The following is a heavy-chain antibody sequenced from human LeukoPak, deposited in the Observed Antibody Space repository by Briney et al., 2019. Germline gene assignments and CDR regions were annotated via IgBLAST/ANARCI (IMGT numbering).Heavy chain of an antibody. V-gene: IGHV4-59*08. J-gene: IGHJ4*02. CDR3: ARQGVEYYYDRSGCDY. CDR1: GDSISNYC. CDR2: IYYSGRT. Sequence: PSETLSLTCTVSGDSISNYCWSWIRQPPGKGLEWIGNIYYSGRTNYNPSLKSRVTISVDTSKNQFSLKLSSVTAADTAVYCARQGVEYYYDRSGCDYWGQGTLVTVSS. D-gene: IGHD3-22*01.